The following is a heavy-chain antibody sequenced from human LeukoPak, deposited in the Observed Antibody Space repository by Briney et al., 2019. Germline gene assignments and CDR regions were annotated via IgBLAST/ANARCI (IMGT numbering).Heavy chain of an antibody. Sequence: PGGSLRLSCAASGFTFSGSAMHWVRQASGKGLEWVGRIRSKANSYATAYAASVKGRFTISRDDTKNTAYLQMNSLKTEDTAVYYCTRQHDTYYYDSSGYPPDYWGQGTLVTVSS. CDR1: GFTFSGSA. D-gene: IGHD3-22*01. V-gene: IGHV3-73*01. J-gene: IGHJ4*02. CDR3: TRQHDTYYYDSSGYPPDY. CDR2: IRSKANSYAT.